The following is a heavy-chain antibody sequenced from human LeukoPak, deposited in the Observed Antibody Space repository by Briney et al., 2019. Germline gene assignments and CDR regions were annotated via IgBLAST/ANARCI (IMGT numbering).Heavy chain of an antibody. CDR1: GYTFTGYY. CDR2: INPNSGGT. CDR3: ARDKATVVTFDAFDI. Sequence: ASVKVSCKASGYTFTGYYMHWVRQAPGQGLEWMGWINPNSGGTNYAQKFQGWVTMTRDTSISTAYMELSRLRSDDTAVYYCARDKATVVTFDAFDIWGQGTMVTVSS. D-gene: IGHD4-23*01. J-gene: IGHJ3*02. V-gene: IGHV1-2*04.